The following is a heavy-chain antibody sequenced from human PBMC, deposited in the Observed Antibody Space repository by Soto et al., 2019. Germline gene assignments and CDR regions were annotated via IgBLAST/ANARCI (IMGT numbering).Heavy chain of an antibody. CDR3: ARDIGTSWYPSFDV. Sequence: GGSLRLSCATAGFSGTDNYVGWIRQAPGKGLEWVSVISSTGMTHYGDSVRGRFTISRDKSRTTVYLQMDHVRADDTATYYCARDIGTSWYPSFDVWGQGTMVTVSS. J-gene: IGHJ3*01. D-gene: IGHD6-13*01. CDR1: GFSGTDNY. V-gene: IGHV3-53*01. CDR2: ISSTGMT.